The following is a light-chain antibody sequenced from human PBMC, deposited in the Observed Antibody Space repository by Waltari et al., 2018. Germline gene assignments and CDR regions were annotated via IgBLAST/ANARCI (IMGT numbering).Light chain of an antibody. CDR1: DIGSKT. V-gene: IGLV3-21*01. Sequence: SFVLTQPPSVSVAPGKTARITCGGTDIGSKTVYWYQQKPGQAPLLVIYYESDRPSGIPERFSGSNSGNTATLTISRVEAGDEADYYCQVWDSYGDHLVVFGGGTNLSVV. CDR3: QVWDSYGDHLVV. CDR2: YES. J-gene: IGLJ2*01.